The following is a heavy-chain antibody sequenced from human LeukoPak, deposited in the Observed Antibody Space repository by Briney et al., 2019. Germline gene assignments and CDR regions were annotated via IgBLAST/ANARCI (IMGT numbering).Heavy chain of an antibody. D-gene: IGHD5-24*01. CDR1: GFTFSSYA. V-gene: IGHV3-23*01. CDR2: ISGSGGST. Sequence: GGSLRLSCAASGFTFSSYAMSWVRQAPGKGLEWVSAISGSGGSTYYADSVKGRFTISRDNSKNTLYLQMNSLRAEDTAVYYCAREGDQGRWLQMPNFDYWGQGTLVTVSS. J-gene: IGHJ4*02. CDR3: AREGDQGRWLQMPNFDY.